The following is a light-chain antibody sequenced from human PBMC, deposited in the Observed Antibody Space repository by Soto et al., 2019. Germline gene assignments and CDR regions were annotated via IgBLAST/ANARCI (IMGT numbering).Light chain of an antibody. CDR3: ATWDGSLPGEV. J-gene: IGLJ2*01. CDR1: SSNIGSGT. V-gene: IGLV1-44*01. Sequence: QSVLTQPPSASGTPGQRVTFSCSGSSSNIGSGTVNWYQQLPGTAPKLLIYDNNKRPSGIPDRFSGSKSGTSGTLDITGLQTGDEADYYCATWDGSLPGEVFGGGTKLTVL. CDR2: DNN.